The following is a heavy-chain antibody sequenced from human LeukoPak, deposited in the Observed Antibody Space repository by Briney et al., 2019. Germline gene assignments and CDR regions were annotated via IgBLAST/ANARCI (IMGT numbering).Heavy chain of an antibody. CDR2: IYPGDSDT. J-gene: IGHJ4*02. CDR1: GYSFTSYW. V-gene: IGHV5-51*01. CDR3: ARQGRDSGSVYYFDY. Sequence: GESLKISCKGSGYSFTSYWIGWVRQMPGKGLEWMGIIYPGDSDTRYSPSFQGQVTISADKSISTAYLQWSSLKASDTAMYYCARQGRDSGSVYYFDYWGQGTLVTVSS. D-gene: IGHD1-26*01.